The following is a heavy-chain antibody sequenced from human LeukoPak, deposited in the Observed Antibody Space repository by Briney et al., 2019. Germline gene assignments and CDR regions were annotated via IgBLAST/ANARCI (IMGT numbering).Heavy chain of an antibody. D-gene: IGHD2-2*01. CDR2: MIPIFGTA. J-gene: IGHJ6*04. CDR1: GGTFSTYT. V-gene: IGHV1-69*06. CDR3: ARVGLYCSISICYRDDFYYYGMDV. Sequence: GSSVKVSCKASGGTFSTYTISWVRQAPGQGLEWMGGMIPIFGTANYAQNFQGRVTITADKSTSTAYMELSSLTSEDTAVYYCARVGLYCSISICYRDDFYYYGMDVWGKGTTVPVSS.